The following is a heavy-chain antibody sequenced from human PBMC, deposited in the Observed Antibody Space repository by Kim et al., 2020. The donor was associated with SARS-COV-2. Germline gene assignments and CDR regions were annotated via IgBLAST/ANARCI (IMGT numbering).Heavy chain of an antibody. D-gene: IGHD1-26*01. CDR1: GFTVSSNY. Sequence: GGSLRLSCAASGFTVSSNYMSWVRQAPGKGLEWVSVIYSGGSTYYADSVKGRFTISRDNSKNTLYLQMNSLRAEDTAVYYCAAKVGATIWGGAGSREYYFDYWGQGTLVTVSS. CDR3: AAKVGATIWGGAGSREYYFDY. J-gene: IGHJ4*02. CDR2: IYSGGST. V-gene: IGHV3-53*01.